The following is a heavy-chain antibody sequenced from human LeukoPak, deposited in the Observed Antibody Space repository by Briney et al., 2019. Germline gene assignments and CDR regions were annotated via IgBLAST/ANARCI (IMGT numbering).Heavy chain of an antibody. J-gene: IGHJ4*02. CDR2: ISSSSSYI. Sequence: GGSLRLSCAASGFTFSSYSMNWVRQAPGKGLEWVSSISSSSSYIYYADSVKGRFTISRDNAKNSLYPQMNSLRAEDTALYYCVRAYTTSGTYSEPWGQGTLVTVSS. CDR1: GFTFSSYS. CDR3: VRAYTTSGTYSEP. D-gene: IGHD1-26*01. V-gene: IGHV3-21*04.